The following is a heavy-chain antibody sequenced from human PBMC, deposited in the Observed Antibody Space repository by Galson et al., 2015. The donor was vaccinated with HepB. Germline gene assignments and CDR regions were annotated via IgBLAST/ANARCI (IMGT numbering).Heavy chain of an antibody. V-gene: IGHV3-74*01. CDR2: INSDGSST. J-gene: IGHJ4*02. CDR3: ARVRGNYYDSSGYNY. Sequence: SLRLSCAASGFTFSSYWMHWVRQAPGKGLVWVSRINSDGSSTSYADSVKGRFTISRDNAKNTLYLQMNSLRAEDTAVYYCARVRGNYYDSSGYNYWGQGTLVTVSS. D-gene: IGHD3-22*01. CDR1: GFTFSSYW.